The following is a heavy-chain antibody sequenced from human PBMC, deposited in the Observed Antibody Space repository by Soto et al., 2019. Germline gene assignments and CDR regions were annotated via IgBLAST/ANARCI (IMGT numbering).Heavy chain of an antibody. CDR2: IIPIFGTA. D-gene: IGHD6-6*01. CDR1: GGTFSSYA. Sequence: ASVKVSCKASGGTFSSYAISWVRQAPGQGLEWMGGIIPIFGTANYAQKFQGRVTITADESTSTAYMELSSLRSEDTAVYYCARALREYSRVAALCYWGQGTLVTVSS. CDR3: ARALREYSRVAALCY. J-gene: IGHJ4*02. V-gene: IGHV1-69*13.